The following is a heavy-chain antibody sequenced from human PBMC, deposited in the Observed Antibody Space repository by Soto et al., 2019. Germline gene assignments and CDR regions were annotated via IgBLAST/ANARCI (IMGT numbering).Heavy chain of an antibody. CDR1: GGSISSYY. J-gene: IGHJ5*02. CDR3: ARDSRSGWINWFDP. Sequence: PSETLSLTCTVSGGSISSYYWSWIRQPAGKGLEWIGRIYTSGSTNYNPSLKSRVTMSVDTSKNQFSLKLSSATAADTAVYYCARDSRSGWINWFDPWGQGTLVTVSS. V-gene: IGHV4-4*07. D-gene: IGHD6-19*01. CDR2: IYTSGST.